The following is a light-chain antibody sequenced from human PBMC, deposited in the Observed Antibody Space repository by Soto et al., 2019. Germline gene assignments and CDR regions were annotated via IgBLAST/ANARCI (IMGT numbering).Light chain of an antibody. CDR3: QQSYSTPWT. CDR2: DAS. Sequence: DIQMTQSPSTLSASVGDTVTVTCRASQSVSGWLAWYQQKPGEAPKLLIYDASSLQSGVPSRFCGSGSETDFTLTISSLQPEDFATYYCQQSYSTPWTFGQGTKGDIK. J-gene: IGKJ1*01. CDR1: QSVSGW. V-gene: IGKV1-39*01.